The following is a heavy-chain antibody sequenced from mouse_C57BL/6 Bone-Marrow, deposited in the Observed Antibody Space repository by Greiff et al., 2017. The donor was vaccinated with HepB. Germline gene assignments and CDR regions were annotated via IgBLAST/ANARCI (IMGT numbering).Heavy chain of an antibody. CDR2: ISSGSSTI. Sequence: DVHLVESGGGLVKPGGSLKLSCAASGFTFSDYGMHWVRQAPEKGLEWVAYISSGSSTIYYADTVKGRFTISRDNAKNTLFLQMTSLRSEDTAMYYCASPTLNYYGSSYKGYYAMDYWGQGTSVTVSS. V-gene: IGHV5-17*01. CDR1: GFTFSDYG. J-gene: IGHJ4*01. D-gene: IGHD1-1*01. CDR3: ASPTLNYYGSSYKGYYAMDY.